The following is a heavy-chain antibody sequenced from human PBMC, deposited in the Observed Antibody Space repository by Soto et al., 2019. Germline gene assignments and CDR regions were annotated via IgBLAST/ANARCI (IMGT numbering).Heavy chain of an antibody. CDR2: ISSSSSTI. Sequence: EVQLVESGGGLVQPGGSLRLSCAASGFTFSSYSMNWVRQAPGKGLEWVSYISSSSSTIYYADSVKGRFTISRDNAKNSLYLQMNSLRDEDTAVYYCARDALYCSGGSCYLELDYWGQGTLVTVSS. CDR1: GFTFSSYS. J-gene: IGHJ4*02. V-gene: IGHV3-48*02. CDR3: ARDALYCSGGSCYLELDY. D-gene: IGHD2-15*01.